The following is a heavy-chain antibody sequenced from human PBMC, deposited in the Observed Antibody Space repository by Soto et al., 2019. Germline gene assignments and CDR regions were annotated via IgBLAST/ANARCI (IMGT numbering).Heavy chain of an antibody. CDR2: IIPIFGTA. D-gene: IGHD6-6*01. CDR3: ARAAQPYYYYYGMDV. CDR1: GGPFSSYA. V-gene: IGHV1-69*13. J-gene: IGHJ6*02. Sequence: GASLKVSCKSSGGPFSSYAISWVRQAPGQGLEWMGGIIPIFGTANYAQKFQGRVTITADESTSTAYMELSSLRSEDTAVYYCARAAQPYYYYYGMDVWGQGTTVTVSS.